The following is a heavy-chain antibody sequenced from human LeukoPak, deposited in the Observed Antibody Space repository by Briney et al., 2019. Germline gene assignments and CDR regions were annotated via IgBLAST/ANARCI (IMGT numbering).Heavy chain of an antibody. CDR2: IYTSGTT. D-gene: IGHD6-19*01. Sequence: SETLSHTCTVSGDPISSYYWSWIRQPAGKGLEWIGRIYTSGTTNYNSSLKSRLTMSVDTSKNQFSLKLSSVTAADTAVYYCARLGSSGSAQYFQDWGQGTLVTVSS. CDR3: ARLGSSGSAQYFQD. J-gene: IGHJ1*01. CDR1: GDPISSYY. V-gene: IGHV4-4*07.